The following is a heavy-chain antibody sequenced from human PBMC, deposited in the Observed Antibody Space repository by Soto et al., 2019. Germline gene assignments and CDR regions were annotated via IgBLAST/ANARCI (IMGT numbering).Heavy chain of an antibody. CDR1: GFTFNNYA. CDR2: LSGSGTST. J-gene: IGHJ4*02. V-gene: IGHV3-23*01. D-gene: IGHD3-16*01. CDR3: AKDRGRYASSCSTD. Sequence: EVQLLDSGGRSVQPGGSLRLSCAASGFTFNNYAMTWVRQAPGKGLEWVSSLSGSGTSTFYADSVRGRFTISRDNSKDTLYLQMNTLRLDDTAMYYCAKDRGRYASSCSTDWGQGTLVTVSS.